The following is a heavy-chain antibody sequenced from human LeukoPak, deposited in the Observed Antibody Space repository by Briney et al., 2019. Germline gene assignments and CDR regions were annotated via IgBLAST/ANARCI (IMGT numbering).Heavy chain of an antibody. V-gene: IGHV4-4*07. D-gene: IGHD3-3*01. J-gene: IGHJ4*02. CDR1: GDSINNYF. CDR3: ARGPDDFWSGYTLDY. Sequence: SETLSLTCTVSGDSINNYFWSWLRQPAGKGLEWIGRINASGRTNYNSALKSRVTMSVDTSKNQFSLRVKSVTAADAAVYYCARGPDDFWSGYTLDYWGQGTLVTVSS. CDR2: INASGRT.